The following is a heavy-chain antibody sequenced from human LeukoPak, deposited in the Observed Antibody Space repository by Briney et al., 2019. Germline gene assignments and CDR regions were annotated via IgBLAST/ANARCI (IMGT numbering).Heavy chain of an antibody. Sequence: HPGGSLRLSCAASGFTFSSFWMSWVRQAPGKGLEWVSYISSSGSTIYYADSVKGRFTISRDNAKNSLYLQMNSLRAGDTAVYYCARGYEYYYDSSGLGGYWGQGTLVTVSS. D-gene: IGHD3-22*01. J-gene: IGHJ4*02. CDR1: GFTFSSFW. CDR3: ARGYEYYYDSSGLGGY. V-gene: IGHV3-48*04. CDR2: ISSSGSTI.